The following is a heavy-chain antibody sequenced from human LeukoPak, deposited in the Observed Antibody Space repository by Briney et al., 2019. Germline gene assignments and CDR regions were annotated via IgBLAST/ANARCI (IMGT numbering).Heavy chain of an antibody. V-gene: IGHV4-31*03. D-gene: IGHD3-10*01. CDR3: ARTVGTIVRGSVAASDY. Sequence: PSQTLSDTCTVPGGSISSGGYYTSWIRQHPGKGLEWLGYIYYSGRTYYKPSLKSRVTLSVETPKNQFFLKLSSVTAADTAVYYCARTVGTIVRGSVAASDYWGQGTLVTVSS. CDR1: GGSISSGGYY. CDR2: IYYSGRT. J-gene: IGHJ4*02.